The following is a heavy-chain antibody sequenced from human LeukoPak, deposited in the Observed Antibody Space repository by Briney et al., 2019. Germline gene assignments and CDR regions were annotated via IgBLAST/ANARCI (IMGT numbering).Heavy chain of an antibody. CDR2: SKTKTDGGTT. CDR3: TTDYGSGSYHYFNY. Sequence: PGGSLRLSCAASGFTFSNAWMSWVRQAPNKGLEWGGRSKTKTDGGTTDYAAPVKGRFTISRDDSKDTLYLQMNSLKSEDTAVYYCTTDYGSGSYHYFNYWGQGTLVTVSS. CDR1: GFTFSNAW. D-gene: IGHD3-10*01. V-gene: IGHV3-15*01. J-gene: IGHJ4*02.